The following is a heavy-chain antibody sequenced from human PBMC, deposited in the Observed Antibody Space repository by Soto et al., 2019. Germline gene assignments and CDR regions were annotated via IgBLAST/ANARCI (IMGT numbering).Heavy chain of an antibody. J-gene: IGHJ4*01. Sequence: SQTLSHPCAITGDNVSSNSAGWSWVRQSPSRGLEWLGRTYYRSKWYYEYAVSVRGRITINPDTSTNQYSLQLNSVTPEDTAVYFCDRGEHYSGRIFDEWGQGTLVTVSS. CDR1: GDNVSSNSAG. CDR2: TYYRSKWYY. D-gene: IGHD1-26*01. V-gene: IGHV6-1*01. CDR3: DRGEHYSGRIFDE.